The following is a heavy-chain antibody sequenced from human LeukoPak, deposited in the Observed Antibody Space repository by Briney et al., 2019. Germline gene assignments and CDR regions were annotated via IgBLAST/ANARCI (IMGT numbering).Heavy chain of an antibody. CDR1: GGSFSGYY. D-gene: IGHD5-12*01. V-gene: IGHV4-34*01. J-gene: IGHJ4*02. CDR3: ARRRGEYSGYDSHRRPTYYFDY. CDR2: INHSGST. Sequence: PSETLSLTCAVYGGSFSGYYWSWIRQLPGKGLEWIGEINHSGSTNYNPSLKSRVTISVDTSKNQFSLKLSSVTAADTAVYYCARRRGEYSGYDSHRRPTYYFDYWGQGTLVTVSS.